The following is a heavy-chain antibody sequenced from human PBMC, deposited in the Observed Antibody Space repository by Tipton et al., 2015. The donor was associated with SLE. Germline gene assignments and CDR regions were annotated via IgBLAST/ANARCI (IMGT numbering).Heavy chain of an antibody. Sequence: GLVKPSETLSLTCSVPGGSITSYYWSWIRQPPGKGLEWIGYTYYSGSTNYNPSLKSRVTILVDMSKNQFSLKLSSVTAADTAVYYCAINFVLEGLPDYWGQGSLVTVSS. J-gene: IGHJ4*02. CDR1: GGSITSYY. CDR2: TYYSGST. CDR3: AINFVLEGLPDY. D-gene: IGHD3-10*02. V-gene: IGHV4-59*01.